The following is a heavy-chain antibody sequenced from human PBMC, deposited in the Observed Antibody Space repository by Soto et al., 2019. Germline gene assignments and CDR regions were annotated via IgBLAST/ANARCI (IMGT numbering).Heavy chain of an antibody. V-gene: IGHV3-23*01. Sequence: PVGSLRLSCAASGFTLSSYAMSWVRQAPGKGLEWVSAISGSGGSTYYADSVKGRFTISRDNSKNTLYLQMNSLRAEDTAVYYCAKVVDYYDSSGYCPYWGQGTLVTVS. CDR1: GFTLSSYA. CDR3: AKVVDYYDSSGYCPY. CDR2: ISGSGGST. D-gene: IGHD3-22*01. J-gene: IGHJ4*02.